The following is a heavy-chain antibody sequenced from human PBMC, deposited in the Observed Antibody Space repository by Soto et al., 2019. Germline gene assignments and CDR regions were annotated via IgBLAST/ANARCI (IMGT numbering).Heavy chain of an antibody. V-gene: IGHV1-2*04. Sequence: QVQLVQSGAEVKKPGASVKVSCKASGYTFTGYYMPCVRQAPGQGLEWIEWINPNSGGTNYAQKFQGWVTMTRDKSISTADIEQSRLRADDRAVYYCARGLPAAGTDWGWFDPWGQGTLVTVSS. CDR2: INPNSGGT. CDR3: ARGLPAAGTDWGWFDP. CDR1: GYTFTGYY. D-gene: IGHD6-13*01. J-gene: IGHJ5*02.